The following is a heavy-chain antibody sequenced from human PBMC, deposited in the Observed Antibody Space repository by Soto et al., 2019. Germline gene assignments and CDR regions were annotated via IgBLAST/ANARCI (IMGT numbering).Heavy chain of an antibody. V-gene: IGHV2-5*02. CDR2: IYWDDDK. Sequence: QITLKESGPTLVKPTQTLTLTCTFSGFSLDTSGVGVGWIRQPPGKALEWLGFIYWDDDKRYSPSLKSRLTITKDXXKXQXALTMTNVDPVDTATYYCAHRLFLRSFDAYNDAFDIWGQGTSVTVSS. D-gene: IGHD3-9*01. CDR3: AHRLFLRSFDAYNDAFDI. CDR1: GFSLDTSGVG. J-gene: IGHJ3*02.